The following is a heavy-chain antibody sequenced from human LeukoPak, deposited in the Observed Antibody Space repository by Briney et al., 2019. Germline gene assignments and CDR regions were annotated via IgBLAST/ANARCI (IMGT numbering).Heavy chain of an antibody. V-gene: IGHV4-34*01. Sequence: SETLSLTCAVYGGSFGGYYWSWIRQPPGKGLEWIGEINHSGSTNYNPSLKSRVTISVDTSKNQFSLKLSSVTAADTAVYYCARGGYQLLLRPYYYGMDVWGKGTTVTVSS. CDR1: GGSFGGYY. D-gene: IGHD2-2*01. CDR2: INHSGST. CDR3: ARGGYQLLLRPYYYGMDV. J-gene: IGHJ6*04.